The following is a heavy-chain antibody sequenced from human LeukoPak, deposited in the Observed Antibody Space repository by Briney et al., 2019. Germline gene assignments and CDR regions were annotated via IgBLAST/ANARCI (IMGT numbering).Heavy chain of an antibody. V-gene: IGHV4-38-2*02. D-gene: IGHD3-10*01. CDR1: GYSISSGNY. J-gene: IGHJ4*02. Sequence: ETLSFTVAVSGYSISSGNYWGWIRQPPGKGLEWIGSIYHSGSTYYNPSLKSRVTVSVDTSKNQFSLKLSSVTAADTAVYYCARDQRGLLWFGEPSYYFDYWGQGTLVTVSS. CDR2: IYHSGST. CDR3: ARDQRGLLWFGEPSYYFDY.